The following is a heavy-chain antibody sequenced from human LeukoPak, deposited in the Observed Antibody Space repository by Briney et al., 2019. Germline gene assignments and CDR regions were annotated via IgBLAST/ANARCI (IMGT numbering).Heavy chain of an antibody. Sequence: SETLSLTCTVSGGSISSYYWSWVRQPPGKGLEWIGYIYYRGSTNYSPSLKGRVTISVDTSKHQFSLKLSSVTAADTAVYYCARRVYSSSKGLYYFDYWGQGTPVTVSS. J-gene: IGHJ4*02. D-gene: IGHD6-6*01. V-gene: IGHV4-59*08. CDR1: GGSISSYY. CDR3: ARRVYSSSKGLYYFDY. CDR2: IYYRGST.